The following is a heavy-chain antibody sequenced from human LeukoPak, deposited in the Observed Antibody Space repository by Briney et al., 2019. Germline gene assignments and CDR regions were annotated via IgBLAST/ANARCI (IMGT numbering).Heavy chain of an antibody. V-gene: IGHV3-74*01. J-gene: IGHJ3*02. CDR3: ARSRTTVTTDSAFDI. Sequence: GGSLRLSCAASGFIFNNFWMHWVRQVPGKGLVWVSHTNSDGSTTDYADSVKGRFTISRDNSKNTLCLQMNSLRAEDTAVYYCARSRTTVTTDSAFDIWGQGTKVTVSS. D-gene: IGHD4-17*01. CDR2: TNSDGSTT. CDR1: GFIFNNFW.